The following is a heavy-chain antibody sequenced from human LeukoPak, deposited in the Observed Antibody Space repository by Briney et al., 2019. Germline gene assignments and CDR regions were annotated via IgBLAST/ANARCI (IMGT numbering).Heavy chain of an antibody. CDR1: GFTFSSYA. Sequence: GRSLRLSCAASGFTFSSYAMHWVRQAPGKGLEWVAVISYDGSNKYYADSVKGRFTISRDNSKNTLYLQMNSLRAEDTAVYYCARDGKYYGSGRFTDYWGQGTLVTVSS. D-gene: IGHD3-10*01. CDR3: ARDGKYYGSGRFTDY. V-gene: IGHV3-30-3*01. CDR2: ISYDGSNK. J-gene: IGHJ4*02.